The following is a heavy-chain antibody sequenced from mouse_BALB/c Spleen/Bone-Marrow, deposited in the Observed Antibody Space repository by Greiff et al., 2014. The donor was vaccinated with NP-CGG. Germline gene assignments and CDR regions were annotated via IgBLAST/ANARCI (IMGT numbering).Heavy chain of an antibody. CDR2: IDPANGNT. CDR1: GFNIKDTY. V-gene: IGHV14-3*02. J-gene: IGHJ2*01. Sequence: EVKLVESGAELVKPGASVKLSCTASGFNIKDTYMHWVKQRPEQGLEWIGRIDPANGNTKYDPKFQGKATITADTSSNTAYLQLSSLTSEDTAVYYCARFHYDYGGGDYWGQGTTLTVSS. CDR3: ARFHYDYGGGDY. D-gene: IGHD2-4*01.